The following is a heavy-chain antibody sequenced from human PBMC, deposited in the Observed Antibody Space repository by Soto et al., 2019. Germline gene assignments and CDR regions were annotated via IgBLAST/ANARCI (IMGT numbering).Heavy chain of an antibody. CDR2: IVVGSGNT. Sequence: SVKVSCKASGVTFTSSAVQWVRQARGQRLEWIGWIVVGSGNTNYAQKFQERVTITRDMSTSTAYMELSSLRSEDTAVYYCAATGGYCSGGSCYSGTYFDYWGQGTLVTVSS. CDR1: GVTFTSSA. V-gene: IGHV1-58*01. J-gene: IGHJ4*02. D-gene: IGHD2-15*01. CDR3: AATGGYCSGGSCYSGTYFDY.